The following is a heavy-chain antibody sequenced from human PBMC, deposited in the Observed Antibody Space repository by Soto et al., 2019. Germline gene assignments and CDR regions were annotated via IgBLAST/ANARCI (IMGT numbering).Heavy chain of an antibody. CDR3: ARAGRSSWPDYNWFGP. CDR1: GFTFSSYY. V-gene: IGHV3-7*03. Sequence: EVQLVESGGGLVQPGGSLRLSCEASGFTFSSYYISWVRQAPGDRLEWVANINQDGSERNYLDSVKGRFTISRDNAKYSLSLQIDSLRHEDTAVYDCARAGRSSWPDYNWFGPWGQGTLVTVSS. CDR2: INQDGSER. D-gene: IGHD6-13*01. J-gene: IGHJ5*02.